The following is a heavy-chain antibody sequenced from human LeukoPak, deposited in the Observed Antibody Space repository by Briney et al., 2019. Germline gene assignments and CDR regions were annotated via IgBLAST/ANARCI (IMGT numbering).Heavy chain of an antibody. V-gene: IGHV3-53*01. CDR2: TYSGGST. CDR3: AKVASDSSGWYHFDY. J-gene: IGHJ4*02. Sequence: GGSLRLSCAASGFTVSSNYMSWVRQAPGKGLEWVSATYSGGSTYYADSVKGRFTISRDNSRNTLYLQMNSLRAEDTAVYYCAKVASDSSGWYHFDYWGQGTLVNVCS. D-gene: IGHD6-19*01. CDR1: GFTVSSNY.